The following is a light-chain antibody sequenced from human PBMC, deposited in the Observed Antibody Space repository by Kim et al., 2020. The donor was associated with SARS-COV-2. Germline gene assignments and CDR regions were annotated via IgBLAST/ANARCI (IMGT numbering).Light chain of an antibody. CDR2: QDS. CDR3: QSWDRSTTWV. V-gene: IGLV3-1*01. Sequence: SYELTQPPSVSVSPGQTASITCSGDNLGDKYACWYQQKPGQSPVLVIYQDSKRPSGIPERFSGSNSGNTATLTISGTQAMVEADFYCQSWDRSTTWVFGG. J-gene: IGLJ3*02. CDR1: NLGDKY.